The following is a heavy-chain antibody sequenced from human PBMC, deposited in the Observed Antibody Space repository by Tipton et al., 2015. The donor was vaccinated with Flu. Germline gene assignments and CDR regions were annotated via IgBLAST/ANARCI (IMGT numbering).Heavy chain of an antibody. J-gene: IGHJ6*03. Sequence: TLSLTCTVSGGTILGYYWSWIRQPAGKGLEWVGEITHSGDTNYNPSLKSRVIISVDMSKNHFSLKLSSVTAADTAVYYCARAQHYDSNAYYYYYMDVWDKGATVTVSS. CDR3: ARAQHYDSNAYYYYYMDV. V-gene: IGHV4-34*01. CDR2: ITHSGDT. D-gene: IGHD3-22*01. CDR1: GGTILGYY.